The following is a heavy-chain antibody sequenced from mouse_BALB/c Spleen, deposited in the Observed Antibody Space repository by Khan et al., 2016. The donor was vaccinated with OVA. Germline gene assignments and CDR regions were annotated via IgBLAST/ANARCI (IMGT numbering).Heavy chain of an antibody. CDR1: GYSITSGYA. V-gene: IGHV3-2*02. CDR2: ISYSGGT. CDR3: ARGNYYGYYFDY. Sequence: EVELVESGPGLVKPSQSLSLTCTVTGYSITSGYAWNWIRQFPGNKLEWMGYISYSGGTSYNPSLKSRISITRDTSKNQFFLQLNSVTTEDTATYCCARGNYYGYYFDYWGQGTPLTGSS. D-gene: IGHD1-1*01. J-gene: IGHJ2*01.